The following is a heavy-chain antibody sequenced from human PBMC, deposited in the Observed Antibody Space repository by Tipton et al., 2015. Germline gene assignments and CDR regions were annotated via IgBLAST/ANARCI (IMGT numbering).Heavy chain of an antibody. D-gene: IGHD2-8*01. CDR1: GYGFSTYW. J-gene: IGHJ2*01. V-gene: IGHV5-51*01. CDR2: IYPGESDT. Sequence: QSGAEVKKPGESLKISCKSSGYGFSTYWVAWVREMPGKGLEWMGTIYPGESDTRYSPSFPGQVTISADKSISTAYLQWSSLKASLSAMYFCARGCCANGVCFTSPSGFDFWGCRHLVSLPS. CDR3: ARGCCANGVCFTSPSGFDF.